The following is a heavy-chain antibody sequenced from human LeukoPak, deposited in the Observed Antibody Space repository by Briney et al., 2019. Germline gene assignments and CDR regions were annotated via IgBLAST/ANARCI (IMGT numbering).Heavy chain of an antibody. J-gene: IGHJ5*02. CDR1: GGSISSSSYY. Sequence: SETLSLTCTVSGGSISSSSYYWGWIRQPPGKGLEWIGSIYYSGSTYYNPSLKSRVTISVDTSKNQFSLKLSSVTAADTAVYYCASRITRYSSGWSWFDPWGQGTLVTVSS. V-gene: IGHV4-39*01. D-gene: IGHD6-19*01. CDR2: IYYSGST. CDR3: ASRITRYSSGWSWFDP.